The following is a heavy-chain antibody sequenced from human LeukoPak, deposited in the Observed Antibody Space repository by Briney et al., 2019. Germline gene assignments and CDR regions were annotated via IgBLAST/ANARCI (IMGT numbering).Heavy chain of an antibody. D-gene: IGHD4-17*01. CDR1: GGSFSGYY. CDR3: ARGALYDYGDLFRPTNYYYYYGMDV. V-gene: IGHV4-34*01. J-gene: IGHJ6*02. Sequence: PSETLSLTCAVYGGSFSGYYWSWIRQPPGKGLEWIGEINHSGSTNYNPSLKSRVTISVDTSTNQFSLKLSSVTAADTAVYYCARGALYDYGDLFRPTNYYYYYGMDVWGQGTTVTVSS. CDR2: INHSGST.